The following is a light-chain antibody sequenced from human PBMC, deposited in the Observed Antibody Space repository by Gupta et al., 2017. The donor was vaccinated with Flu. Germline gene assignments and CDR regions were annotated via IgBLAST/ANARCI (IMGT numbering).Light chain of an antibody. J-gene: IGKJ1*01. Sequence: DIVMTQSPDSLAVSLGERATINCKSSQSVLYSSNNKNYLAWYQQKPGQPPKLLIYWASTRESGVPDRFSGSGSGTDFTLTISSLQAEDVAFYYCQQDDSTPLTFGQGTKVEIK. CDR2: WAS. CDR1: QSVLYSSNNKNY. V-gene: IGKV4-1*01. CDR3: QQDDSTPLT.